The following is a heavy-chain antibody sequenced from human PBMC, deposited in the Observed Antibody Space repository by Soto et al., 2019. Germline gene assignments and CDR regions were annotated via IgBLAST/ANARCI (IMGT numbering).Heavy chain of an antibody. CDR2: IYTSGST. CDR1: GTSVSNYY. J-gene: IGHJ5*02. D-gene: IGHD6-6*01. CDR3: ARGKLGYNWFDP. Sequence: LSLTCSVSGTSVSNYYWSWIRQPAGKGLEHIGRIYTSGSTSYNPSLKSRVTISVDTSKNQFSLKLSSVTAADTAVYYCARGKLGYNWFDPWGQGTLVTVSS. V-gene: IGHV4-4*07.